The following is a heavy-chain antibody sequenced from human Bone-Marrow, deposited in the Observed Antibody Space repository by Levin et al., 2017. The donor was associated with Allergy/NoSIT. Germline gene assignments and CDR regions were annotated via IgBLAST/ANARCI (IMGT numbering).Heavy chain of an antibody. Sequence: GASVKVSCNTSGYTFTHYYMHWVRQAPGQGLEWMGVIHPSGGSTNYAQKLQDRVTITSDTSTSTVYMELSSLRSEDTAVYYCVRDKEAFDSWGQGTMVTVSS. CDR1: GYTFTHYY. CDR3: VRDKEAFDS. CDR2: IHPSGGST. V-gene: IGHV1-46*04. J-gene: IGHJ3*02.